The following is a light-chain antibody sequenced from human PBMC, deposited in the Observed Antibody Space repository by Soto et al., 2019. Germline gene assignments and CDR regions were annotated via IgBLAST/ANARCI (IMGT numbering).Light chain of an antibody. Sequence: QSVLTQPASVSGSPGQSITISCTGTSSDVGGYNYVSWYQQYPGKAPQLMIFDVNDRPSGVSYRFSGSKSGNTASLTISGLQAEDAAHYYCSSYSTTSFFVFGTGTKVTVL. CDR3: SSYSTTSFFV. CDR1: SSDVGGYNY. CDR2: DVN. J-gene: IGLJ1*01. V-gene: IGLV2-14*01.